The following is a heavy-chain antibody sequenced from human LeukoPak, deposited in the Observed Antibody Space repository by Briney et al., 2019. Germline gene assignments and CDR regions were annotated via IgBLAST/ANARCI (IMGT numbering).Heavy chain of an antibody. CDR1: GFTFSSYW. CDR3: ARESYDSSGYYYGGGFDY. D-gene: IGHD3-22*01. CDR2: IYSDAT. V-gene: IGHV3-74*01. J-gene: IGHJ4*02. Sequence: GGSLRLSCAASGFTFSSYWIHWVRQAPGKGLVWVSRIYSDATYYAYSEKGRCTISRDNAKNTIYLQMNSLRAEDTAVYYCARESYDSSGYYYGGGFDYWGQGTLVTVSS.